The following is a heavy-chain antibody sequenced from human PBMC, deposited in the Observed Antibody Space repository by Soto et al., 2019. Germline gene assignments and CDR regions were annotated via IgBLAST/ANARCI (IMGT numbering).Heavy chain of an antibody. D-gene: IGHD6-13*01. Sequence: QPGGSLRLSCVASGFTFSSYDMHWVRQATGKGLEWVSAIGTAGDTYYPGSVKGRFTISRENAKNSLYLQMNSLRAGDTAVYYCARAKGAAAGTGVANWFGPWGQGTLVTV. CDR2: IGTAGDT. J-gene: IGHJ5*02. V-gene: IGHV3-13*01. CDR3: ARAKGAAAGTGVANWFGP. CDR1: GFTFSSYD.